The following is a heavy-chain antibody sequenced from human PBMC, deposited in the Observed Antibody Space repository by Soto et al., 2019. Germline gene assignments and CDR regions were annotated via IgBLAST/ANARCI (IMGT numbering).Heavy chain of an antibody. CDR3: ARHPRGQVYGERGLYFAY. J-gene: IGHJ4*02. V-gene: IGHV4-39*01. Sequence: SETLSLTCTVSGGSTNSRSDYWGWIRQPPGKGLEWIGSVYYSGSTHDNPSLQSRVTISVDTSRNQFSLNLISVTAADTAVYFCARHPRGQVYGERGLYFAYWAQETRVTVPS. CDR2: VYYSGST. D-gene: IGHD3-3*01. CDR1: GGSTNSRSDY.